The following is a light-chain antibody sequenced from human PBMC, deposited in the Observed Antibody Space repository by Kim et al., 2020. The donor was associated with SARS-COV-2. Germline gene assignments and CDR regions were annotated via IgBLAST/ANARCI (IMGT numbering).Light chain of an antibody. CDR1: SGHSIYA. CDR3: QTWGTGIGV. V-gene: IGLV4-69*01. J-gene: IGLJ3*02. CDR2: LNSDGSH. Sequence: QPVLTQSPSASASLGASVKRTCTLSSGHSIYAIAWHQQQPEKGTLYLMKLNSDGSHSKGDGIPDRFSGSSSGAERYLTISSLQSEDEADYYCQTWGTGIGVFGGGTQLTVL.